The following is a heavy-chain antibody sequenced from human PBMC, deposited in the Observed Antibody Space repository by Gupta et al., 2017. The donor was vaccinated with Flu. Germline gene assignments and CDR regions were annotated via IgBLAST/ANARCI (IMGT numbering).Heavy chain of an antibody. CDR2: INQDGNKK. V-gene: IGHV3-7*01. CDR3: VEAGGGSYP. J-gene: IGHJ4*02. D-gene: IGHD3-3*01. Sequence: EGQLVESGGGLVQPGGSLRLSCAASGLTFTRYWMSWVRQAPGKGLEWVANINQDGNKKYYVDYVKGRFTISRDNAKNSLYLQMNSLRAEDTAVYYCVEAGGGSYPWGQGTLVTVSS. CDR1: GLTFTRYW.